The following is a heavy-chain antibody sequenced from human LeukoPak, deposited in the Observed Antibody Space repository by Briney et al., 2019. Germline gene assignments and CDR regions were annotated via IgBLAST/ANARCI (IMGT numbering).Heavy chain of an antibody. J-gene: IGHJ4*02. D-gene: IGHD5-12*01. Sequence: SETLSLTCTVSGGSIGPNYCSWIRQPPGKGLEWIAYIHYSGNTNYNPSLKSRVTVSADTSKNQFSLKLTSVTAADTAVYYCMGGGSGSDSDYWGQGTLVTVSS. V-gene: IGHV4-59*01. CDR2: IHYSGNT. CDR3: MGGGSGSDSDY. CDR1: GGSIGPNY.